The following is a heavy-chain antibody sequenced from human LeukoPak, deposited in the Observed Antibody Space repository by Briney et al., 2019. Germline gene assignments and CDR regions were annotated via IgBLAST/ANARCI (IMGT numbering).Heavy chain of an antibody. V-gene: IGHV4-4*02. CDR3: AREIFNAPTPGAY. J-gene: IGHJ4*02. CDR2: VHRSGST. Sequence: SDTLSLTCAVSMDSTNGNYWSWVRQSPGKGLEWIGEVHRSGSTNYQPSLKSRVTISIDRSKDQISLDLTSVTAADTAVYYCAREIFNAPTPGAYWGQGILVTVSS. CDR1: MDSTNGNY. D-gene: IGHD2-15*01.